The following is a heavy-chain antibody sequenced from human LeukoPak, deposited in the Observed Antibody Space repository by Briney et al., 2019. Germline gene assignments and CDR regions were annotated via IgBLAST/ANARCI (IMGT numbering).Heavy chain of an antibody. V-gene: IGHV3-30*18. Sequence: GGSLRLSCAISGFMFSSNGMNWGRQAPGKGLEWVAVISYDGSNKYYADSVKGRFTISRDNSKNTVYLQMNSLRAEDTAVYYCAKDDCSGGSCYLAPGDAFDIWGQGTMVTVSS. CDR1: GFMFSSNG. CDR3: AKDDCSGGSCYLAPGDAFDI. D-gene: IGHD2-15*01. CDR2: ISYDGSNK. J-gene: IGHJ3*02.